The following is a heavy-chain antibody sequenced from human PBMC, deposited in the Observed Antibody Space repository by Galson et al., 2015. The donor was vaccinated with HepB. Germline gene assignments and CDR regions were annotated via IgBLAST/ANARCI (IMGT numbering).Heavy chain of an antibody. CDR3: AKEGGITNTAAGYYYYGMDV. D-gene: IGHD6-13*01. CDR2: ISWDVGST. V-gene: IGHV3-43*01. Sequence: SLRLSCAASGFTFDDYTMHWVRQAPGKGLEWVSLISWDVGSTYYADSVKGRFTISRDNSKNSLYLQMNSLRTEDTALYYCAKEGGITNTAAGYYYYGMDVWGQGTTVTVSS. J-gene: IGHJ6*02. CDR1: GFTFDDYT.